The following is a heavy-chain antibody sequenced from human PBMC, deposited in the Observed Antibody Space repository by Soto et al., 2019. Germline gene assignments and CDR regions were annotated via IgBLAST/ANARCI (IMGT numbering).Heavy chain of an antibody. V-gene: IGHV1-18*04. CDR2: ISDYNGNT. D-gene: IGHD3-3*01. Sequence: QVQLVQSGAEVKKPGASVKVSCKASGYTFTSYGISWVRQAPGQGFEWMGWISDYNGNTNYAQKLQGRVTMTTDTSPSTAYMKLRSLRSDDTAVYYCARGGRGGPNTIFGAFDYWGQGTLVTVSS. CDR1: GYTFTSYG. CDR3: ARGGRGGPNTIFGAFDY. J-gene: IGHJ4*02.